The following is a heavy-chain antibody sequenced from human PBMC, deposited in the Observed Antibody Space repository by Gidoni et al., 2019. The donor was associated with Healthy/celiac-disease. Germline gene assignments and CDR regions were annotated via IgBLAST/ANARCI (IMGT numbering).Heavy chain of an antibody. D-gene: IGHD3-22*01. V-gene: IGHV2-5*02. Sequence: QITLKESGPTLVKPTQTLTLTCPFSGFSLSTSGVGVGWIRQPPGKALEWLALIYWDDDKRYSPSLKSRLTITKDTSKNQVVLTMTNMDPVDTATYYCAHTRLLYYYDSSGYYNWFDPWGQGTLVTVSS. CDR3: AHTRLLYYYDSSGYYNWFDP. CDR1: GFSLSTSGVG. J-gene: IGHJ5*02. CDR2: IYWDDDK.